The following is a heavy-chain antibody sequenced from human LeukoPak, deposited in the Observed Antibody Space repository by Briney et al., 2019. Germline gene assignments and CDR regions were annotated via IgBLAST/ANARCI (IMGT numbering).Heavy chain of an antibody. Sequence: GASVKVSCEASGYTFIIYALNWVRQAPGQGLEWMGRINTNTANPIYAQGFAGRFVFSLDTSVSTAYLQISSLKTGDTAIYYCARDPGGTYSNDGFDIWGQGTMITVSS. CDR1: GYTFIIYA. V-gene: IGHV7-4-1*02. CDR2: INTNTANP. D-gene: IGHD2-15*01. J-gene: IGHJ3*02. CDR3: ARDPGGTYSNDGFDI.